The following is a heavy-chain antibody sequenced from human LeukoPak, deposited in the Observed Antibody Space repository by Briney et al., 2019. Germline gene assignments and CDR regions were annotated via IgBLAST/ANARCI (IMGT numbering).Heavy chain of an antibody. CDR1: GGSISSSYYY. J-gene: IGHJ5*02. V-gene: IGHV4-39*01. CDR2: IYHSGST. D-gene: IGHD3-10*01. CDR3: ARPYGP. Sequence: SETLSLTCTVSGGSISSSYYYWGWIRQPPGKGLEWIGSIYHSGSTFYNPSLKSRVIISVDTSKNQFSLRLSSVTAADTAVYYLARPYGPWGQGTLGPVSS.